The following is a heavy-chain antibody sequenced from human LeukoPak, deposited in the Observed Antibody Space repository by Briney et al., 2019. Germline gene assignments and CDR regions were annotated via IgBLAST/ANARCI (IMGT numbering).Heavy chain of an antibody. D-gene: IGHD2-2*01. CDR1: GGSISSSSYY. J-gene: IGHJ4*02. Sequence: SETLSLTCTVSGGSISSSSYYWGWIRQPPGKGLEWIRSIYYSGSTYYNPSLKSRVTISVDTSKNQFSLKLSSVTPADTAVYYCARETLVVPAAISYFDYWGQGTLVTVSS. CDR3: ARETLVVPAAISYFDY. CDR2: IYYSGST. V-gene: IGHV4-39*02.